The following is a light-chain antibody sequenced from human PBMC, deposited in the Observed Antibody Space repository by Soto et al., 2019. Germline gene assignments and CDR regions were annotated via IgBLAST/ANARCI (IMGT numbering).Light chain of an antibody. J-gene: IGKJ2*01. V-gene: IGKV3-15*01. Sequence: EIILTQSPASLSVSPGERATLSCRASQSVNNNLAWYQQKPGQAPRLLIYGASTRATGIPGRFRGSGSGTEFTLTNTSLQSEDFAVYFCQQYNNLPPDTVGQGTKLEIK. CDR2: GAS. CDR3: QQYNNLPPDT. CDR1: QSVNNN.